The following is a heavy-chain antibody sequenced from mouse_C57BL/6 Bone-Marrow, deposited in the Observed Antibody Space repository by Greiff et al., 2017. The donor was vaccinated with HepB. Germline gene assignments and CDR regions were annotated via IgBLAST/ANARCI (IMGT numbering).Heavy chain of an antibody. V-gene: IGHV10-3*01. CDR3: VRPIYYDYDVRNYAMDY. CDR2: IRSKSSNYAT. CDR1: GFTFNTYA. Sequence: EVQLQESGGGLVQPKGSLKLSCAASGFTFNTYAMHWVRQAPGKGLEWVARIRSKSSNYATYYADSVKDRFTISRDDSQSMLYLQMNNLKTEDTAMYYCVRPIYYDYDVRNYAMDYWGQGTSVTVSS. D-gene: IGHD2-4*01. J-gene: IGHJ4*01.